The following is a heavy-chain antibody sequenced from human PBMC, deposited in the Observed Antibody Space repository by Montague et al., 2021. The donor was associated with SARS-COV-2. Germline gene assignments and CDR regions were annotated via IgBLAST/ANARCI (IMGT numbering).Heavy chain of an antibody. CDR3: AAGEKDIAASSWDVFYYYGMDV. Sequence: SETLSLTCTVAGSSMSHHYWSWIRQFPGKELEWIGYVYHSGSTTYNPSLKSRVTISVETSTNEFSLKLSSVTAADTAVYYCAAGEKDIAASSWDVFYYYGMDVWGQGTTVTVSS. D-gene: IGHD6-13*01. CDR1: GSSMSHHY. V-gene: IGHV4-4*09. CDR2: VYHSGST. J-gene: IGHJ6*02.